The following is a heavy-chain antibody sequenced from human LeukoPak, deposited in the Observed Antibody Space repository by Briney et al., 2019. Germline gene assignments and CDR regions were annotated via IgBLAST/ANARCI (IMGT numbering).Heavy chain of an antibody. CDR1: GFTFSSYW. J-gene: IGHJ5*02. Sequence: PGGSLRLSCAASGFTFSSYWMHWVRQVPGKGLVWVSRINSDGSDTSYADPVKGRFTISRDNAKNTLYLQMNSLRADDTAMYYCVRDNPRCCGVVPANIDDLWGQGTLVIVSS. CDR3: VRDNPRCCGVVPANIDDL. CDR2: INSDGSDT. V-gene: IGHV3-74*01. D-gene: IGHD2-21*02.